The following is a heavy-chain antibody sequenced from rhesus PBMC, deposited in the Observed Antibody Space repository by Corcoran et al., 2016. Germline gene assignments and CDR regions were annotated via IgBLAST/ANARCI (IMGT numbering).Heavy chain of an antibody. V-gene: IGHV3-178*01. CDR1: GFTFRDYY. CDR3: ARDHSSGWSGYGLDS. D-gene: IGHD6S26*01. J-gene: IGHJ6*01. CDR2: ISTGCRST. Sequence: EVQLVESGGGLAKPGGSLRLSCAASGFTFRDYYMDWVRQAPGKGLEWVSRISTGCRSTWYADALKGRFTSSRENAKNTLYLQMNSLRAEDTAVYYWARDHSSGWSGYGLDSWGQGVVVTVSS.